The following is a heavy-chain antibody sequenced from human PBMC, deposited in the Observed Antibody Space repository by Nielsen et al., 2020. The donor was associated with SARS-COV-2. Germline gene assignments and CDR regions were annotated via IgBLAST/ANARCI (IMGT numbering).Heavy chain of an antibody. Sequence: ASVKVSCKVSGYTLTELSMHWVRQAPGKGLEWVGGFDPEDGETIYAQKFQGRVTMTEDTSTDTAYMELSSLRSEDTAVYYCATAPAAIRSNWFDPWGQGTLVTVSS. CDR2: FDPEDGET. J-gene: IGHJ5*02. V-gene: IGHV1-24*01. CDR3: ATAPAAIRSNWFDP. CDR1: GYTLTELS. D-gene: IGHD2-2*01.